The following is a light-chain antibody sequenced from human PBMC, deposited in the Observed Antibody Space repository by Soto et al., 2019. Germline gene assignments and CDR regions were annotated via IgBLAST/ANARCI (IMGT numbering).Light chain of an antibody. Sequence: EIVLTQSPGTLSLSPGERATLSCRASQSVSSSYLAWYQQKPGQAPRLLIYGASTRATGIPARFSGSGSGTEFTFTISSLQSEDFALYYCQQYNNWLWTFGQGTKVDIK. J-gene: IGKJ1*01. CDR3: QQYNNWLWT. CDR2: GAS. CDR1: QSVSSSY. V-gene: IGKV3-15*01.